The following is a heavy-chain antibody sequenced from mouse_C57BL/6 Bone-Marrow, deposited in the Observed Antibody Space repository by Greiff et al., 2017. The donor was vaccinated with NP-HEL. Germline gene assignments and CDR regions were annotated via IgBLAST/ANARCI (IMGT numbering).Heavy chain of an antibody. J-gene: IGHJ4*01. CDR3: AKLLGAMDY. Sequence: VQLQQPGAELVKPGASVKLCKASGYTFTSYWMHWVKQRPGQGLEWIGMIHPNSGSTNYNEKFKSKATLTVDKSSSTAYMQLSSLTSEDSAVYYCAKLLGAMDYWGQGTSVTVSS. CDR2: IHPNSGST. V-gene: IGHV1-64*01. CDR1: GYTFTSYW. D-gene: IGHD1-1*01.